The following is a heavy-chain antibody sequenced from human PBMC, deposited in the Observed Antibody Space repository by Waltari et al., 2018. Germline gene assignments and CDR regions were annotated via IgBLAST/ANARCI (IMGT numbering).Heavy chain of an antibody. V-gene: IGHV1-69*08. Sequence: QVQLVQSGAEVKKPGSSVKVSCKASGGTFSRYTISWVRPAPGQGLEWMGRIIPILGIANYAQKFQGRVTITADKSTSTAYMELSSLRSEDTAVYYCARDQGVAYSSSFGEGFDYWGQGTLVTVSS. CDR1: GGTFSRYT. D-gene: IGHD6-6*01. CDR3: ARDQGVAYSSSFGEGFDY. J-gene: IGHJ4*02. CDR2: IIPILGIA.